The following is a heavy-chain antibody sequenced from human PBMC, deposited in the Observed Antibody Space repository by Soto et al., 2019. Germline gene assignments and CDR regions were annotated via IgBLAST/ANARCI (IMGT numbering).Heavy chain of an antibody. V-gene: IGHV4-30-2*01. CDR3: ARMWSGYNSH. CDR1: GGSISSGGYS. D-gene: IGHD6-25*01. CDR2: IYHSGST. J-gene: IGHJ4*02. Sequence: PSETLSLTCAVSGGSISSGGYSWSWIRQPPGKGLEWIGYIYHSGSTYYNPSLKSRVTISVDTSKNQFSLKLNSVTAADTAVYYCARMWSGYNSHWSQGTLVTVSS.